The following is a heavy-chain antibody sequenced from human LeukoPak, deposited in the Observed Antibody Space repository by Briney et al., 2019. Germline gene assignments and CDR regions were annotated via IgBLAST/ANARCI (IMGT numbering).Heavy chain of an antibody. CDR3: ARAPLSWGFDY. D-gene: IGHD7-27*01. Sequence: GASVKVSCKASGYTFTSYDFNWLRQATGQGPEWMGWMNPNSGATGYAQKFQGRVTMTRSASINTAYMELTNLRSEDTAVYYCARAPLSWGFDYGGQGTLVTVSS. CDR1: GYTFTSYD. J-gene: IGHJ4*02. CDR2: MNPNSGAT. V-gene: IGHV1-8*01.